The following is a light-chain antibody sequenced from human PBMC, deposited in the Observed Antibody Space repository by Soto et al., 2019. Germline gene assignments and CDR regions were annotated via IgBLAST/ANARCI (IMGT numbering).Light chain of an antibody. CDR1: QTISSW. Sequence: DIQMTQSPSTLSGSVGDRVTITCRASQTISSWLAWYQQKPGKAPKLLIYAASSLQSGVPSRFSGSGSGTDFTLTISSLQSEDFATYYCQQHYITPWTFGQGTKVEIK. J-gene: IGKJ1*01. V-gene: IGKV1-39*01. CDR2: AAS. CDR3: QQHYITPWT.